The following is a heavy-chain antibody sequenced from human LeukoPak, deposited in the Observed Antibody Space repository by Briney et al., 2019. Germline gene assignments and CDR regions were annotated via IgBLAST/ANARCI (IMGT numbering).Heavy chain of an antibody. V-gene: IGHV1-69*01. D-gene: IGHD3-10*01. CDR3: ARGTSTMVRGVIRADYFDY. CDR2: IIPIFGTA. Sequence: GSSVKVSCKASGGTFSSYAISWVRQAPGQGLEWMGGIIPIFGTANYAQKFQGRVTITPDESTSTAYMELSSLRSEDTAVYYCARGTSTMVRGVIRADYFDYWGQGTLVTVSS. J-gene: IGHJ4*02. CDR1: GGTFSSYA.